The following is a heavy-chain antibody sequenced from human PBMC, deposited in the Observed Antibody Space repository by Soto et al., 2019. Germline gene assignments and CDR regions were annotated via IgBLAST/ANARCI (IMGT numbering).Heavy chain of an antibody. D-gene: IGHD2-15*01. CDR2: ISSSGTFK. CDR1: GFIFTTYS. V-gene: IGHV3-21*01. Sequence: EVRLVASGGGLVKPGGSLRLSCEASGFIFTTYSMNWVRQVPGKGLQWLSSISSSGTFKSYGDSVKGRFTISRDNAKNSLFLQMNNLSGEDTGLYYCARDPPHGGTSSWDADSWGPGTLVTVSS. J-gene: IGHJ4*02. CDR3: ARDPPHGGTSSWDADS.